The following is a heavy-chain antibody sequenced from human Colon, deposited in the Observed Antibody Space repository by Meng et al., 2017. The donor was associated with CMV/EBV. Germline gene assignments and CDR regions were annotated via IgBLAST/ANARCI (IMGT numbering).Heavy chain of an antibody. CDR1: GASIICYY. J-gene: IGHJ1*01. D-gene: IGHD6-13*01. CDR2: VYPSGAT. CDR3: AREMTAGVAAADRVGDAYE. Sequence: HAQLRQPGPGLVKPAETLALTCTSSGASIICYYWAWIRQSAGKVLSWIWRVYPSGATTYHPSVVSRVTMSIDTSKNQFSLNLKSVTAADTAVYFCAREMTAGVAAADRVGDAYEWGPGTLVTVSS. V-gene: IGHV4-4*07.